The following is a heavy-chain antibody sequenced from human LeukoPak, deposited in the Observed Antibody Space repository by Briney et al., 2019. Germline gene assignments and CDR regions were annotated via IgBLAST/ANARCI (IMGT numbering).Heavy chain of an antibody. CDR3: ARSSSLVLAGDY. CDR1: GYSFTSYW. J-gene: IGHJ4*02. CDR2: IYPGDSDT. Sequence: GESLKISCKGSGYSFTSYWVAWVRQMPGKGLEWMGIIYPGDSDTRYSPSFQGQVTISADKSINTAYLHWSSLKASDTAMYYCARSSSLVLAGDYWDQGTLVTVSS. V-gene: IGHV5-51*01. D-gene: IGHD6-6*01.